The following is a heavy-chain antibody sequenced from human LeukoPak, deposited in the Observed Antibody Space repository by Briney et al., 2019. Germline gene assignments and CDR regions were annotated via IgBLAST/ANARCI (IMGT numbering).Heavy chain of an antibody. D-gene: IGHD3-22*01. V-gene: IGHV3-53*01. J-gene: IGHJ4*02. CDR2: IYSGGRT. Sequence: GGSLRLSCAASGFTVSSNDMSWVRQAPGKGLEWVSVIYSGGRTFYADSVKGRFTISRDNSKNTLYLQMNSLRAEDTAVYYCAREGYYYDSSGYYYNDYWGQGTLVTVSS. CDR3: AREGYYYDSSGYYYNDY. CDR1: GFTVSSND.